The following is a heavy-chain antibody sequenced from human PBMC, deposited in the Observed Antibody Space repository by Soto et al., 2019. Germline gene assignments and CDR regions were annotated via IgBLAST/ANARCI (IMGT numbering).Heavy chain of an antibody. V-gene: IGHV3-30*18. Sequence: PVGSLRLSCAASGFTFSSFGMHWVRQAPGKGLEWVALLSYDGSKEYYADSVKGRSSISRDNSKNTLYLQMNSLRVEDTAVYFCAKRLLRGTTLSVLDYWGRGTLVTVSS. CDR2: LSYDGSKE. CDR3: AKRLLRGTTLSVLDY. J-gene: IGHJ4*02. D-gene: IGHD4-17*01. CDR1: GFTFSSFG.